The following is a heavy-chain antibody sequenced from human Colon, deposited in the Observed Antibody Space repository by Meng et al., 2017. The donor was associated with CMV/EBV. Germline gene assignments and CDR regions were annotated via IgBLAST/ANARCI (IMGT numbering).Heavy chain of an antibody. CDR1: GFSVSRDY. D-gene: IGHD3-3*01. CDR3: ARDSGSYYDFWRGSYYYYGMDV. CDR2: IYPSRNS. J-gene: IGHJ6*02. Sequence: GESLKISCEVSGFSVSRDYMTWVRQAPGKGLEWVAVIYPSRNSYHAESVKGRFTVSRDDSRNTLYLQMNSLRAEDTAVYYCARDSGSYYDFWRGSYYYYGMDVWGQGTTVTVSS. V-gene: IGHV3-53*01.